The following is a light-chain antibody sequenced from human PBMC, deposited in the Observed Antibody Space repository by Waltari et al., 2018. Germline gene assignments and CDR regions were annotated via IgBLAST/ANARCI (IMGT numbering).Light chain of an antibody. CDR3: QTGGHGTWV. CDR2: VNSDGSH. V-gene: IGLV4-69*01. CDR1: SGHSSNI. Sequence: QLVLTQSPSASASLGASVKLTCPLSSGHSSNIIAWLQQQPEKGPRYLMKVNSDGSHSKGDEIPDRFSGSSSGAERYLTISSVQSEDEADYYCQTGGHGTWVFGGGTTLTVL. J-gene: IGLJ3*02.